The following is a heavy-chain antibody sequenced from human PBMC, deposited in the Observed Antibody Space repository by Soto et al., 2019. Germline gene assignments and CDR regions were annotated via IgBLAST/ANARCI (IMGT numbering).Heavy chain of an antibody. J-gene: IGHJ4*02. CDR3: ARMGFTYGPASV. Sequence: SENLSLTCSVSGASISSGDYYWSWIRQAPGKGLEWIGHIYYSGSTHYKASLKSRVTISVDTSKTQFSLNLTSVTAADTALYYCARMGFTYGPASVCGQGTHVTVS. CDR1: GASISSGDYY. D-gene: IGHD3-10*01. V-gene: IGHV4-30-4*01. CDR2: IYYSGST.